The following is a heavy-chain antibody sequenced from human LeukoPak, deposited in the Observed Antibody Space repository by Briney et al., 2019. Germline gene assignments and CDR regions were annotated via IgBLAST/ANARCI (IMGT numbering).Heavy chain of an antibody. V-gene: IGHV3-7*02. CDR2: IKQDGSEK. J-gene: IGHJ4*02. Sequence: GGSLRLSCAGSGVTFSSDWMSWVRQAPGKGLEWVANIKQDGSEKYYVDSVKGRFTISRDNAKNSLYLQMNSLRAEDTAVYYCARGPVTRFDYWGQGTLVTVSS. D-gene: IGHD1-1*01. CDR1: GVTFSSDW. CDR3: ARGPVTRFDY.